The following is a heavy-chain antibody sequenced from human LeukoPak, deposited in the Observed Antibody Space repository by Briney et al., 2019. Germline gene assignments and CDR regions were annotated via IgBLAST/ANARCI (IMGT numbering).Heavy chain of an antibody. J-gene: IGHJ4*02. D-gene: IGHD3-16*02. CDR1: GYTFTGYY. Sequence: ASVKVCCKAFGYTFTGYYIHWVRQAPGQGLEWMGRISSNSGSTKYTQKFQGRVTVTRDTSVSTVYMELSRLTSDDTAVYYCARAKLGELSAVDYWGQGTLVTVSS. CDR2: ISSNSGST. V-gene: IGHV1-2*06. CDR3: ARAKLGELSAVDY.